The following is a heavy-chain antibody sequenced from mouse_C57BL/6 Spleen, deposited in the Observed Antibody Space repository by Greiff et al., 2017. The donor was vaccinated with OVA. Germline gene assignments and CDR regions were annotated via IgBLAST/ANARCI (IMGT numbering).Heavy chain of an antibody. Sequence: QVQLQQPGTELVKPGASVKLSCKASGYTFTSYWMHWVKQRPGQGLEWIGEIDPSDSYTNYNQKFKGKSTLTVDKSSSTAYMQLSSLTSEDSAVYYCARLGGKEDYYAMDYWGQGTSVTVSS. J-gene: IGHJ4*01. CDR1: GYTFTSYW. CDR2: IDPSDSYT. V-gene: IGHV1-69*01. D-gene: IGHD1-1*02. CDR3: ARLGGKEDYYAMDY.